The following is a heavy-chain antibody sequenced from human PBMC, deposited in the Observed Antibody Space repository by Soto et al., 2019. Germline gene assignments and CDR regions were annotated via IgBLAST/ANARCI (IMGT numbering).Heavy chain of an antibody. CDR2: IYHSGST. CDR1: GGSISSSNW. V-gene: IGHV4-4*02. CDR3: ARDGCSSTRCSGTYTWFDT. D-gene: IGHD2-2*01. Sequence: SETLSLTCAVSGGSISSSNWWSWVRQPPGKGLEWIGEIYHSGSTNYNPSLKSRVTISVDKSKNQFPLQLRSVPDAATAVYSCARDGCSSTRCSGTYTWFDTCGQGTLL. J-gene: IGHJ5*02.